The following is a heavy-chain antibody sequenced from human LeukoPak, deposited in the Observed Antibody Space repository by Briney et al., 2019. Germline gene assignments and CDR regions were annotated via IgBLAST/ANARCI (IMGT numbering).Heavy chain of an antibody. J-gene: IGHJ4*02. D-gene: IGHD3-22*01. V-gene: IGHV4-34*01. Sequence: SETLSLTCTVSGGSISSHYWSWIRQPPGKGLEWIGEINHSGSTNYNPSLKSRVTISVDTSKNQFSLKLSSVTAADTAVYYCARGPAIYDSSGYEPHFDHWGQGTLVTVSS. CDR3: ARGPAIYDSSGYEPHFDH. CDR1: GGSISSHY. CDR2: INHSGST.